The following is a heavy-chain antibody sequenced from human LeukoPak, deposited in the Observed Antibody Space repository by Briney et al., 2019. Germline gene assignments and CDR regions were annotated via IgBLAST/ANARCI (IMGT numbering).Heavy chain of an antibody. CDR3: ASAGYSSSSFDY. V-gene: IGHV4-34*01. CDR2: INHSGST. CDR1: GFTFSSFA. Sequence: GSLRLSCAASGFTFSSFAMSWVRQAPGKGLEWIGEINHSGSTNYNPSLKSRVTISVDTSKNQFSLKLSSVTAADTAVYYCASAGYSSSSFDYWGQGTLVTVSS. D-gene: IGHD6-6*01. J-gene: IGHJ4*02.